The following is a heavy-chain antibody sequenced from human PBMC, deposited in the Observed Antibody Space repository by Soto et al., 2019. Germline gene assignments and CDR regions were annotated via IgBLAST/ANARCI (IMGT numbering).Heavy chain of an antibody. V-gene: IGHV3-23*01. Sequence: GGSLRLSCAASGFTFSSYAMSWVRQAPGKGLEWVSAISGSGGSTYYADSVKGRFTISRDNSKNTLYLQMNSLRAEDTAVYYCAKFSPGPGIAVAGFSYWGRGSLVPVSS. CDR1: GFTFSSYA. CDR2: ISGSGGST. CDR3: AKFSPGPGIAVAGFSY. D-gene: IGHD6-19*01. J-gene: IGHJ4*02.